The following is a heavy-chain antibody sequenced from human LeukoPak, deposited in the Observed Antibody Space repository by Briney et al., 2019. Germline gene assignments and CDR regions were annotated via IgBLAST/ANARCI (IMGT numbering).Heavy chain of an antibody. J-gene: IGHJ4*02. D-gene: IGHD2-15*01. CDR1: GVSIRSYS. CDR3: AREEEGDYSDYFDY. V-gene: IGHV4-4*07. Sequence: PSETLSLTCSVSGVSIRSYSWSWIRQPSGKGLEWIGRIQTSGSTIYNPSLRSRVTMSVDTSKNQFSLKLSSVTAADTAVYYCAREEEGDYSDYFDYWGQGTLVTVSS. CDR2: IQTSGST.